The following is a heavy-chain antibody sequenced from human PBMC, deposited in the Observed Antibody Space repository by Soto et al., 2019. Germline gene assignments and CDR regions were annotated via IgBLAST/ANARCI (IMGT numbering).Heavy chain of an antibody. CDR3: AHKILVPGAMVFDY. CDR1: GFSLSTGGVG. Sequence: QITLKESGPTLVKPTETLTLTCTFSGFSLSTGGVGVGWIRQPPGKALEWLALIYWDDEKRYSPSLKSRLTVTKDTSKNQVVLTMTNVDPVDTDTYYCAHKILVPGAMVFDYWGQGTLVTVSS. J-gene: IGHJ4*02. CDR2: IYWDDEK. D-gene: IGHD2-2*01. V-gene: IGHV2-5*02.